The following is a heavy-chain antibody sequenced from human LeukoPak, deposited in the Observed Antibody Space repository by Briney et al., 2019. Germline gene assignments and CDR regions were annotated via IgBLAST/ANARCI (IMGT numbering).Heavy chain of an antibody. CDR2: IKQDGSEK. D-gene: IGHD3-3*01. Sequence: PGGSLRPSCAASGFTFSSYWMSWVRQAPGKGLEWVANIKQDGSEKYYVDSVKGRFTISRDNAKNSLYLQMNSLRAEDTAVYYCARVSYDFWSGYYKRYYYYYMDVWGKGTTVTVSS. V-gene: IGHV3-7*01. J-gene: IGHJ6*03. CDR3: ARVSYDFWSGYYKRYYYYYMDV. CDR1: GFTFSSYW.